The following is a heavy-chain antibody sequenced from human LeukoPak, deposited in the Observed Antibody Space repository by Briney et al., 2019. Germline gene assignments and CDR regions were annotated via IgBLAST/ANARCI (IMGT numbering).Heavy chain of an antibody. V-gene: IGHV1-8*03. CDR1: GYTFTSYD. D-gene: IGHD3-10*01. CDR3: ARELLWFGESNFDY. J-gene: IGHJ4*02. CDR2: MNPNSGNT. Sequence: PGAFVKVSCKASGYTFTSYDINWVRQATGQGLEWMGWMNPNSGNTGYAQKFQGRVTITRNTSISTAYMELSSLRSEDTAVYYCARELLWFGESNFDYWGQGTLVTVSS.